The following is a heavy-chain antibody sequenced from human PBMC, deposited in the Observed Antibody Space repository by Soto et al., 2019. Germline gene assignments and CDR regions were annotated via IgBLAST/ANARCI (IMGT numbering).Heavy chain of an antibody. V-gene: IGHV4-59*01. CDR3: ARGGDGYNPGLYYFDY. J-gene: IGHJ4*02. Sequence: SETLSLTCTVSGGSISSYYWSWIRQPPGKGLEWIGYIYYSGSTNYNPSLKGRVTISVDTSKNQFSLKLSSVTAADTAVYYCARGGDGYNPGLYYFDYWGQGTLVTVSS. CDR2: IYYSGST. D-gene: IGHD5-12*01. CDR1: GGSISSYY.